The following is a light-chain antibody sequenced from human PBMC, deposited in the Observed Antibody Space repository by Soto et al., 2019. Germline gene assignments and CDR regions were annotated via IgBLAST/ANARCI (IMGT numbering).Light chain of an antibody. Sequence: DIQMTQSLSTLSASIGDRVTITCRASQSISSWLAWYQQKPGKAPKLLIYKASSLEGGVPSRFSGSGSGTEFTLTISSLQPEDFATYYCQQYSSYSSITFGGGTKVEIK. V-gene: IGKV1-5*03. J-gene: IGKJ4*01. CDR2: KAS. CDR3: QQYSSYSSIT. CDR1: QSISSW.